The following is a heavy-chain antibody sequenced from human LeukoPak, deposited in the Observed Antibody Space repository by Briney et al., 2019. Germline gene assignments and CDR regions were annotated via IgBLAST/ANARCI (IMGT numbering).Heavy chain of an antibody. Sequence: PGGCLRLSCAASGVRFSNYWMSWVRQAPGKGLEWVAHINQDGSEENYMDSVKARFTISRDNAKTSLSLQMNSLRAEDTAVYYCVRDGGVSGYDLLDYWGQGTLVTVSS. CDR3: VRDGGVSGYDLLDY. CDR2: INQDGSEE. CDR1: GVRFSNYW. D-gene: IGHD5-12*01. V-gene: IGHV3-7*01. J-gene: IGHJ4*02.